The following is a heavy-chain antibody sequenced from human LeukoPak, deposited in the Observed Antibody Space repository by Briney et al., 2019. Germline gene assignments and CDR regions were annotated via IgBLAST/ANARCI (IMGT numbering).Heavy chain of an antibody. CDR1: GGSISSYY. D-gene: IGHD3-10*01. J-gene: IGHJ4*02. CDR2: VYYSGST. V-gene: IGHV4-59*12. CDR3: ARVNYYGSGSSLFDY. Sequence: PSETLSLTCTVSGGSISSYYWSWIRQPPGKGLEWIGYVYYSGSTNYNPSLKSRVTMSVDTSKNQFSLKLSSVTAADTAVYYCARVNYYGSGSSLFDYWGQGTLVTVSS.